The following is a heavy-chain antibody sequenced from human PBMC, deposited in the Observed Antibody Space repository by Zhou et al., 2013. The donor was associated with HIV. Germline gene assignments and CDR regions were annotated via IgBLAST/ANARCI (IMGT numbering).Heavy chain of an antibody. CDR2: INPFGGST. J-gene: IGHJ4*02. CDR1: GYTFTSYY. D-gene: IGHD5-12*01. V-gene: IGHV1-46*01. CDR3: ARDSGYDGIDDY. Sequence: QVQLVQSGAEVQKPGASVKVSCKASGYTFTSYYLHWVRQAPGQGLEWMGIINPFGGSTSYAQKFQGRVTMTRDTSTSTVYMELSRLTSDDTAVYYCARDSGYDGIDDYWGQGTLVTVSS.